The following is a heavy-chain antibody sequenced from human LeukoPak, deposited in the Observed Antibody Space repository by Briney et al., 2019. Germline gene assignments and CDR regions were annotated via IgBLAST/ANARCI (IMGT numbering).Heavy chain of an antibody. CDR2: IYHSGST. D-gene: IGHD3-3*01. CDR3: ARDRQQYYDFWSGYWNLRYYGMDV. Sequence: ASETLSLTCAVSGGSISSSNWWSWVRQPPGKGLEWIGEIYHSGSTNYNPSLKSRVTISVDKSKNQFSLKLSSVTAADTAVYYCARDRQQYYDFWSGYWNLRYYGMDVWGQGTTVTVSS. CDR1: GGSISSSNW. V-gene: IGHV4-4*02. J-gene: IGHJ6*02.